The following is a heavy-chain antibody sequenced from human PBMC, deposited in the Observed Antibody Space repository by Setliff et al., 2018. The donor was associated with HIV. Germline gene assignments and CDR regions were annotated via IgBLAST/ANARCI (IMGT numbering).Heavy chain of an antibody. V-gene: IGHV4-59*01. D-gene: IGHD3-9*01. CDR1: GGSITSYH. CDR3: ATRNTLRYFEWLNYYYYYMDV. CDR2: IYKSGTT. Sequence: SETLSLTCSVSGGSITSYHWSWIRQSPGKGLEWIGYIYKSGTTNYKSSLKSRVTISADPSKNQFSLKLTSLTAADTAVYYCATRNTLRYFEWLNYYYYYMDVWGKGTTVTVSS. J-gene: IGHJ6*03.